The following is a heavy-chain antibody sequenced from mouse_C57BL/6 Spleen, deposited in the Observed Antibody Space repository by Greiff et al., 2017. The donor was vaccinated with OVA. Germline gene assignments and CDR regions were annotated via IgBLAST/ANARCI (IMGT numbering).Heavy chain of an antibody. CDR2: IDPENGDT. CDR1: GFNIKDDY. J-gene: IGHJ2*01. CDR3: THYGTWLDY. D-gene: IGHD1-1*01. V-gene: IGHV14-4*01. Sequence: EVKLMESGAELVRPGASVKLSCTASGFNIKDDYMHWVKQRPEQGLEWIGWIDPENGDTEYASKFQGKATITADTSSNTAYLQLSSLTSEDTAVYYCTHYGTWLDYWGQGTTLTVSS.